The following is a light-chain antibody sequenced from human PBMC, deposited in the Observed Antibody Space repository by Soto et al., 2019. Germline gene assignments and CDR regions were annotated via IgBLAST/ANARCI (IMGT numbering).Light chain of an antibody. V-gene: IGLV2-23*02. CDR3: CSCAGSSTLV. CDR1: SSDVGSYNL. J-gene: IGLJ2*01. Sequence: QSALTQPASVSGSPGQSITISCTGTSSDVGSYNLVSWYQQHPGKAPKLMIYEVSKRPSGVSNRFSGSKSGNTASLTISGLQAEDEADYYCCSCAGSSTLVFGGGTKVTVL. CDR2: EVS.